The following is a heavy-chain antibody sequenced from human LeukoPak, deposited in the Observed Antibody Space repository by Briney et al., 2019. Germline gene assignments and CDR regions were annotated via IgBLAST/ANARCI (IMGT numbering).Heavy chain of an antibody. CDR2: IYYSGST. J-gene: IGHJ5*02. V-gene: IGHV4-39*07. CDR3: ARGRITMIRGAPLWFDP. CDR1: GGSISSSSYY. D-gene: IGHD3-10*01. Sequence: SENLSLTCTVSGGSISSSSYYWGWIRQPPGKGLEWIGSIYYSGSTYYNPSLKSRVTISVDTSKNQFSLKLSSVTAADTAVYYCARGRITMIRGAPLWFDPWGQGTLVTVSS.